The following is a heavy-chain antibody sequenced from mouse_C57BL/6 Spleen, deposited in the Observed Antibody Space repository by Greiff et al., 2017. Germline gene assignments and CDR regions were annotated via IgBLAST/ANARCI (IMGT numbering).Heavy chain of an antibody. Sequence: EVQLVESGPELVKPGASVKISCKASGYSFTDYNMNWVKQSNGKSLEWIGVINPNYGTTSYNQKFKGKATLTVDQSSSTAYMQLNSLTSEDSAVYYCARQGDYDRSYYAMDYWGQGTSVTVSS. CDR2: INPNYGTT. CDR3: ARQGDYDRSYYAMDY. CDR1: GYSFTDYN. V-gene: IGHV1-39*01. J-gene: IGHJ4*01. D-gene: IGHD2-4*01.